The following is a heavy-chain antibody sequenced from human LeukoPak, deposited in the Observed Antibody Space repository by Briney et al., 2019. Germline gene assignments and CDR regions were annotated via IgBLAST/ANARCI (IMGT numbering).Heavy chain of an antibody. CDR3: ARHHYMDV. J-gene: IGHJ6*02. Sequence: GESLNISCKGPGYTFTNSWIGWVRQMPGKGLEWMGIIYPGDSDTRYSPSFQGQVTISVDKSISIAYLQWSSLKASDTAMYYCARHHYMDVWGQGTTVTVSS. CDR1: GYTFTNSW. V-gene: IGHV5-51*01. CDR2: IYPGDSDT.